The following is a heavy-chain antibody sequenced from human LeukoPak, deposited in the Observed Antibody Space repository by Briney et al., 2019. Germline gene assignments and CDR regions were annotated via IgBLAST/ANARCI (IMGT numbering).Heavy chain of an antibody. CDR3: ARSSTVTTSYYYYGMDV. CDR1: GFTVSSNY. J-gene: IGHJ6*02. CDR2: IYSGGST. V-gene: IGHV3-66*01. Sequence: PGGSLRLSCAASGFTVSSNYMSWVRQAPGKGLEWVSVIYSGGSTYYADSVKGRFTISRDNSKNTLYLQMNSLRAEDTAVYYCARSSTVTTSYYYYGMDVWGRGATVTVSS. D-gene: IGHD4-17*01.